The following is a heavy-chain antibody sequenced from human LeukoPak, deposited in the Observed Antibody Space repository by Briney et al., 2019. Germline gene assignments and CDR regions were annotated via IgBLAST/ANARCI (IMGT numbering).Heavy chain of an antibody. J-gene: IGHJ6*02. CDR3: ARGGVTSLDYYYYGMGV. V-gene: IGHV4-59*01. CDR1: GGSISSYY. D-gene: IGHD3-10*01. CDR2: IYYSGSN. Sequence: PSETLSLTCTVSGGSISSYYWSWIRQPPGKELEWIGYIYYSGSNNYNPSLKSRVTISVDTSKNQFSLKLSAVAAADTAVYYCARGGVTSLDYYYYGMGVWGQGTTVTVSS.